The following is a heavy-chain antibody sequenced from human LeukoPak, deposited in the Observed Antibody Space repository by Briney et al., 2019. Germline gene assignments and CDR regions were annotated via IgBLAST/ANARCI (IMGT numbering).Heavy chain of an antibody. V-gene: IGHV3-30*02. J-gene: IGHJ3*02. CDR3: AKTIFGVVINDAFDI. Sequence: GGSLRLSCAASGFTFSSYGMHWVRQAPGKGLEWVAFIRYDGSNKYYADSVKGRFTISRDNSKNTLYLQMNSLRAEDTAVYYCAKTIFGVVINDAFDIWGQGTMVTVSS. CDR2: IRYDGSNK. D-gene: IGHD3-3*01. CDR1: GFTFSSYG.